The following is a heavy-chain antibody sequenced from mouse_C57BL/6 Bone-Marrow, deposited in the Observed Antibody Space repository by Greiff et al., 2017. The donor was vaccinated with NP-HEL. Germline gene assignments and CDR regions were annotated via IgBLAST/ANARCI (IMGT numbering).Heavy chain of an antibody. V-gene: IGHV1-69*01. D-gene: IGHD1-1*01. CDR3: ARDFYYSGSSFDY. CDR1: GYTFTSYW. CDR2: IDPYGSYT. J-gene: IGHJ2*01. Sequence: VQLQQPGAELVLPGASVKLSCKASGYTFTSYWMHWVQQRPGQGLEWIGEIDPYGSYTNSNQKFKGKSTLTVDKSSSTAYMQLSSLNSEDSAVDYCARDFYYSGSSFDYWGQGTTLTVSA.